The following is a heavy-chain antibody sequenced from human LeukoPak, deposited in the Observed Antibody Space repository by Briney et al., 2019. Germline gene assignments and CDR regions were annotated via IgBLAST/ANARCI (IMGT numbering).Heavy chain of an antibody. V-gene: IGHV1-8*01. CDR3: AREGPGYYYYYYYMDV. D-gene: IGHD1-14*01. J-gene: IGHJ6*03. Sequence: ASVKVSCKASGYTFTSYDINWVRQATGQGLEWMGWMNPNSGNTGYAQKFQGRVTMTRNTSISTAYMELSSLRSEDTAVYYCAREGPGYYYYYYYMDVWGKGTTVTISS. CDR1: GYTFTSYD. CDR2: MNPNSGNT.